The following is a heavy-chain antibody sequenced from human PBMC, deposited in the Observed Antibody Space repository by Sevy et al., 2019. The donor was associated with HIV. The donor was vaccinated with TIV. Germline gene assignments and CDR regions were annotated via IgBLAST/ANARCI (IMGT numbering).Heavy chain of an antibody. D-gene: IGHD6-13*01. V-gene: IGHV3-11*01. CDR2: ISNSGNTI. Sequence: GGSLRRSCAASGFTFNDYYMTWIRQAPGKGLEWVSYISNSGNTIKYADSVKGRFTISRDNAKNSLYLQMNSLRAEDTAVYYCAREVSSSRGDLDNWGQGTLVTVSS. CDR1: GFTFNDYY. J-gene: IGHJ4*02. CDR3: AREVSSSRGDLDN.